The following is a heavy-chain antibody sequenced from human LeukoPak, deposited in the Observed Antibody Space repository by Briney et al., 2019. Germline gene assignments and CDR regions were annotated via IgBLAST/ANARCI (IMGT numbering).Heavy chain of an antibody. Sequence: SETLSLTCTVSGGSISSYYWSWIRQPPGKGLEWIGYIYYSGSTNYNPSLKSRVTISVDTSKNQFSLKLSSVTAADTAVYYCASVRAAARFDPWGQGTLVTVSS. D-gene: IGHD6-13*01. CDR3: ASVRAAARFDP. CDR2: IYYSGST. CDR1: GGSISSYY. V-gene: IGHV4-59*01. J-gene: IGHJ5*02.